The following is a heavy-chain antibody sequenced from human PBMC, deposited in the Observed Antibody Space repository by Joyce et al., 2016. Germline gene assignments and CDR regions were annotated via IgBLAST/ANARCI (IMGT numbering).Heavy chain of an antibody. D-gene: IGHD2-2*01. CDR1: GFSFRNAW. CDR3: VTGLCIGTACHWDDAFDV. CDR2: VKSKSQGGTT. J-gene: IGHJ3*01. V-gene: IGHV3-15*01. Sequence: EVQLVESGGGLVKPGGSLRLSCAASGFSFRNAWGTWVRQAPGKGVAWVGRVKSKSQGGTTDYAAPVKGRFTISRDDSRDTAYLQMNSLKSEDTGVYFCVTGLCIGTACHWDDAFDVWGQGTMVTVSS.